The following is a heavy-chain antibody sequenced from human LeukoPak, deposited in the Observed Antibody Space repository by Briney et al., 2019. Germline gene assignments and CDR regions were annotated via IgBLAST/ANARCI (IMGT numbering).Heavy chain of an antibody. V-gene: IGHV4-39*01. J-gene: IGHJ4*02. CDR1: GGSISSSSYY. Sequence: KPSETLSLTCTVSGGSISSSSYYWGWIRQPPGKGLEWFGRIYYSGSTYYNPSLKSRVTISVDTSKNQFSLKLSSVTAADTAVYYCASADSGYGGYGWVFDYWGQGTLVTVSS. CDR3: ASADSGYGGYGWVFDY. CDR2: IYYSGST. D-gene: IGHD4-17*01.